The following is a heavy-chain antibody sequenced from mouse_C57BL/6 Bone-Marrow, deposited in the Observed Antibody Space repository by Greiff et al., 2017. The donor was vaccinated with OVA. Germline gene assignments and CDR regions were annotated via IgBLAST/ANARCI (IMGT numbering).Heavy chain of an antibody. CDR1: GYTFTSYW. Sequence: VQLQQSGAELVRPGTSVKLSCKASGYTFTSYWMHWVKQRPGQGLEWIGVIDPSDSYTNYNQKFKGKATLTVDTSSSTAYMQLSSLTSEDSAVYYCARSSDWYFDVWGTGTTVTVSS. D-gene: IGHD1-1*01. CDR3: ARSSDWYFDV. V-gene: IGHV1-59*01. CDR2: IDPSDSYT. J-gene: IGHJ1*03.